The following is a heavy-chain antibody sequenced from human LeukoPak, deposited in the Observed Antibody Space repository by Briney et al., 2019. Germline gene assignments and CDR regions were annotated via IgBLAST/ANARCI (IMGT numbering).Heavy chain of an antibody. D-gene: IGHD3-10*01. J-gene: IGHJ5*02. CDR2: INHSGST. CDR3: ARGRFLHYYGSGSYYNSWFDP. CDR1: GGSFSGYY. Sequence: PSETLSLTCAVYGGSFSGYYWSWIRQPPGKGLEWIGEINHSGSTNYNPSLKSRVTISVDTSKNQFSLKLSSVTAADTAVYYCARGRFLHYYGSGSYYNSWFDPWGQGTLVTVSS. V-gene: IGHV4-34*01.